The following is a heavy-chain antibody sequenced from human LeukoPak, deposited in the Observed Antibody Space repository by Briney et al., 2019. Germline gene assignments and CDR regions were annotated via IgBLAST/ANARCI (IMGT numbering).Heavy chain of an antibody. Sequence: GGSLRLSCAASGFTFDDYAMHWVLQAPGKGLEWVSGISWNSGSIGYADSVKGRFTISRDNAKNSLYLQMNSLRAEDAALYYCLRAVAGTFDYWGQGTLVTVSS. CDR2: ISWNSGSI. D-gene: IGHD6-19*01. CDR3: LRAVAGTFDY. V-gene: IGHV3-9*01. J-gene: IGHJ4*02. CDR1: GFTFDDYA.